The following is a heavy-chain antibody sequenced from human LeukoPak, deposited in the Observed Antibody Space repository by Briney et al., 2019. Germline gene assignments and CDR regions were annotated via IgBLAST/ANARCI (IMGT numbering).Heavy chain of an antibody. CDR2: ISRSSTTM. CDR1: GFIFSGYS. Sequence: GGSLRLSCAASGFIFSGYSMNWVRQAPGKGLEWISYISRSSTTMYYADSVKGRFTISRDNPRNSLYLQMNSLRAEDTAVYYCTRVIRSSSWYFDYWGQGTLVTVSS. J-gene: IGHJ4*02. D-gene: IGHD6-13*01. CDR3: TRVIRSSSWYFDY. V-gene: IGHV3-48*04.